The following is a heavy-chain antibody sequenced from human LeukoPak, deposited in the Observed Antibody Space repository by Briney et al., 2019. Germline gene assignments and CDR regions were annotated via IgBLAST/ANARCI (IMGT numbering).Heavy chain of an antibody. V-gene: IGHV3-23*01. CDR1: GFTFSNYA. CDR3: AKGFVVRANLRNLSYYYYYGMDV. CDR2: SSSISSSK. Sequence: ASLRLSCAASGFTFSNYAMNCVRQPPRKVLEWSSASSSISSSKYAAASVNGLFTTSRDNSKTTLHLKISRINDEDTAVYYCAKGFVVRANLRNLSYYYYYGMDVWGQGTTITVSS. J-gene: IGHJ6*02. D-gene: IGHD2-15*01.